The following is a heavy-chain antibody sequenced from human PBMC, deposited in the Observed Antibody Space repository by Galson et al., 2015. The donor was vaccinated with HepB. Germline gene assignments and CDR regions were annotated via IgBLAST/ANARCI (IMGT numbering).Heavy chain of an antibody. Sequence: SLRLSCAASGFTFSSYGMHWVRQAPGKGLEWVAFIRYDGSNKYYADSVKGRFTISRDNSKNTLYLQMNSLRAEDKAVYYCARDKVWRWPRGVYFDYWGQGTLVTVSS. CDR2: IRYDGSNK. D-gene: IGHD2-21*01. J-gene: IGHJ4*02. CDR3: ARDKVWRWPRGVYFDY. V-gene: IGHV3-30*02. CDR1: GFTFSSYG.